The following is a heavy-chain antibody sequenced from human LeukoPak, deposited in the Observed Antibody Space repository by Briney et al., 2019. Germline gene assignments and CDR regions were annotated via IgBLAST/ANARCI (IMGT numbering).Heavy chain of an antibody. J-gene: IGHJ4*02. D-gene: IGHD5-18*01. Sequence: SVKVSCKASGGTSSNYAINWVRQAPGQGLEWMGGIIPIFGTVNYAQKFQGRVTITTDESTSTAYMELSSLRSEDTDVYYCAREGGTAVVSYFDYWGQGTLVIVSS. CDR3: AREGGTAVVSYFDY. CDR1: GGTSSNYA. V-gene: IGHV1-69*05. CDR2: IIPIFGTV.